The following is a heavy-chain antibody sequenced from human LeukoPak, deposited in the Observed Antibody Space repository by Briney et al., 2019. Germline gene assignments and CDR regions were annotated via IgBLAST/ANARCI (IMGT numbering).Heavy chain of an antibody. CDR3: ARGRVGATDIDY. CDR2: MNPNSGNT. Sequence: ASVKVSCKASGYTFTSYDINWVRQATGQGLEWMGWMNPNSGNTGYAQKFQGRVTMTRNTSISTAYMELSSLRSEDTAVYYCARGRVGATDIDYWGQGALVTVSS. V-gene: IGHV1-8*01. J-gene: IGHJ4*02. D-gene: IGHD1-26*01. CDR1: GYTFTSYD.